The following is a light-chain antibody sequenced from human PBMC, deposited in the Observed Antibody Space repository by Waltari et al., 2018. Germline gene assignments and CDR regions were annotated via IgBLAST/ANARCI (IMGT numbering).Light chain of an antibody. CDR3: QQYNKWPPWA. CDR2: GAS. CDR1: QSVSSN. J-gene: IGKJ1*01. Sequence: EIVMTQSPATLSVSPGERATLSCRASQSVSSNLAWYQQKPGQAPRLLIYGASTRATGIPARFSGSGSGTDFTLTISSLQSEDFALYDCQQYNKWPPWAFGQGTKVEIK. V-gene: IGKV3-15*01.